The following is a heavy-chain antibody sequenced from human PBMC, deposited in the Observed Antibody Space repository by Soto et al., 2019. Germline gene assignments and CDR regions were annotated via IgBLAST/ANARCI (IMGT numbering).Heavy chain of an antibody. CDR2: IKQDGSEK. Sequence: GGSLRLSCAASGFTFSSYWMSWVRQAPGKGLEWVANIKQDGSEKYYVDSVKGRFTISRDNAKNSLYLQMNSLRAEDTAVYYCARDRDCSSTSCYHPRYYYYGMDVWGQGTTVTVSS. CDR3: ARDRDCSSTSCYHPRYYYYGMDV. CDR1: GFTFSSYW. V-gene: IGHV3-7*01. J-gene: IGHJ6*02. D-gene: IGHD2-2*01.